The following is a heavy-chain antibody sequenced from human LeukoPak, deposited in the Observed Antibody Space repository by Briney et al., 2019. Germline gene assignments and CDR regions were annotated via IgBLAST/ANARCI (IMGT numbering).Heavy chain of an antibody. V-gene: IGHV3-23*01. CDR2: ISGSGAGT. J-gene: IGHJ4*02. D-gene: IGHD3-22*01. CDR1: GFTVSSNY. CDR3: TKGPQVGSGYHPDY. Sequence: PGGSLRLSCAASGFTVSSNYMSWVRQAPGKGLEWVSGISGSGAGTYYADSVKGRFTISRDNSKNTLYLQMNSLRAEDTAVYYCTKGPQVGSGYHPDYWGQGTLVTVSS.